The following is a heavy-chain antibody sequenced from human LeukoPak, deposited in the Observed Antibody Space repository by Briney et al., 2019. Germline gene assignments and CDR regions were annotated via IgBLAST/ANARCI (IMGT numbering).Heavy chain of an antibody. D-gene: IGHD6-25*01. CDR2: IRSSSRYI. CDR1: GFTFSSYS. J-gene: IGHJ6*03. V-gene: IGHV3-21*01. CDR3: ARFAAGGSYYYYMDV. Sequence: PGGSLRLSCAASGFTFSSYSMNWVRQAPGKGLEWVSSIRSSSRYIYYADSVKGRFTISRDDAKNSLYLQMNSLRADDTAVYYCARFAAGGSYYYYMDVWGKGTTVTVSS.